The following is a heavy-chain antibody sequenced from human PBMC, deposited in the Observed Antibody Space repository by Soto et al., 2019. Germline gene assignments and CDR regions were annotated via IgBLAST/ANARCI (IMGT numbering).Heavy chain of an antibody. CDR2: ISYDGSNK. CDR3: AKSYDILTGYYKAPFDY. CDR1: GFTFSSYG. Sequence: QVQLVESGGGVVQPGRSLRLSCAASGFTFSSYGMHWVHQAPGKGLEWVAVISYDGSNKYYADSVKGRFTISRDNSKNTLYLQMNSLRAEDTAVYYCAKSYDILTGYYKAPFDYWGQGTLVTVSS. D-gene: IGHD3-9*01. V-gene: IGHV3-30*18. J-gene: IGHJ4*02.